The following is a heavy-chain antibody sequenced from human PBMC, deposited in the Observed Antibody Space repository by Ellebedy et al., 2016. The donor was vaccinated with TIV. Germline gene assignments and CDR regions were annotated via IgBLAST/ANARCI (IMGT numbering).Heavy chain of an antibody. Sequence: GESLKISCAASGFTFSGYWMHWVRQPPGKGLVWVSRIATDGSSTTYADSVKGRFSISRDNAKNTLYLHMSSLRAEDTAVYYSVRDKQDYGGGYYFDGMDVWGQGTMVTISS. D-gene: IGHD4-23*01. V-gene: IGHV3-74*01. CDR1: GFTFSGYW. CDR2: IATDGSST. CDR3: VRDKQDYGGGYYFDGMDV. J-gene: IGHJ6*02.